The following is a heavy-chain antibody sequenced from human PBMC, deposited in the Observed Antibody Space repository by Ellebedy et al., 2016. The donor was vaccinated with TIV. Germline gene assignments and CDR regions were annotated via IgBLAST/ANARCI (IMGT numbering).Heavy chain of an antibody. V-gene: IGHV1-46*04. J-gene: IGHJ4*02. CDR2: INPSGGST. CDR3: ARARSSGWLHTPDY. D-gene: IGHD6-19*01. Sequence: AASVTVSCKASGYTFSNYFMHWARQAPGQGLEWMGIINPSGGSTTYAQKLQGRVTMTRDTSTSTVYMELSSLRSEDTAVYYCARARSSGWLHTPDYWGQGILVTVSS. CDR1: GYTFSNYF.